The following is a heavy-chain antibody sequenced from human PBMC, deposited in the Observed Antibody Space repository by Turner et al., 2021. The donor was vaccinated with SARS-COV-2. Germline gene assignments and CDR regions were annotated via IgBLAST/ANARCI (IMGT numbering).Heavy chain of an antibody. CDR2: ITGSSGYI. CDR3: ARVFPTDSSVWYRYYYYYGMDV. CDR1: GFTFSSYS. D-gene: IGHD6-19*01. J-gene: IGHJ6*02. V-gene: IGHV3-21*01. Sequence: EVQLVESGGGLVKPGGSLRLSCAVSGFTFSSYSMTWDRQPPGKGLEWVSSITGSSGYIYYADSVKGRFTISRDNAKTSLYLQMNSLRAEDTAVYYCARVFPTDSSVWYRYYYYYGMDVWGQGTTVTVSS.